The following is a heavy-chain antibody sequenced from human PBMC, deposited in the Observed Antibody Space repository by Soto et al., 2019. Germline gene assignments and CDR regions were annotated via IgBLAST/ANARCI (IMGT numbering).Heavy chain of an antibody. Sequence: PWGSLRLSCAASGFTFSSYGMHWVRQAPGKGLEWVAVISYDGSNKYYADSVKGRFTISRDNSKNTLYLQMNSLRAEDTAVYYCAKLVTVTNHFDYWGQGILVTVSS. D-gene: IGHD4-4*01. CDR1: GFTFSSYG. J-gene: IGHJ4*02. CDR2: ISYDGSNK. V-gene: IGHV3-30*18. CDR3: AKLVTVTNHFDY.